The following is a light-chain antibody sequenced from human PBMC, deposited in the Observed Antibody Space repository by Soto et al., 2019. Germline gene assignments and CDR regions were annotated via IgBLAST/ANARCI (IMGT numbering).Light chain of an antibody. CDR2: GAS. J-gene: IGKJ5*01. CDR3: QQYGGSPIT. CDR1: QSVSSNY. Sequence: ALTHSPGTLSSSPCERATLSVSASQSVSSNYLAWYQQKPGQAPRLLIYGASSRATGIPDRFSGSGSGTDFTLTINRLEPDDFALYFCQQYGGSPITFGLGTRLEIK. V-gene: IGKV3-20*01.